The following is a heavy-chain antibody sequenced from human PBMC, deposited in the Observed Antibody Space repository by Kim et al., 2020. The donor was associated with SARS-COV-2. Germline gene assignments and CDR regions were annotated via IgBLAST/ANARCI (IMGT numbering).Heavy chain of an antibody. J-gene: IGHJ4*02. D-gene: IGHD4-17*01. CDR3: AKEYYGALVF. CDR2: NN. V-gene: IGHV3-30*02. Sequence: NNYYADSVKSQFTISIDNSKNTLYLQMNSLRAEDTAVYYCAKEYYGALVFWGQGTLVTVSS.